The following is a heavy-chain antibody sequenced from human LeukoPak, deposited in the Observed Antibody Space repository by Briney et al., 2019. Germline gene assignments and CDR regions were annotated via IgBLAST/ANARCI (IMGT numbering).Heavy chain of an antibody. V-gene: IGHV3-7*01. CDR2: INQDGSEK. CDR3: ARVQGSSGPGIFEY. D-gene: IGHD6-19*01. Sequence: GGSLRLSWAASGFTFSNYWMSWVRQAPAKGLEWVANINQDGSEKYYVDSVKCRFTISRDNARSSLYLQMNSLRVEDTAVYYCARVQGSSGPGIFEYWGQGTLVPVSS. CDR1: GFTFSNYW. J-gene: IGHJ4*02.